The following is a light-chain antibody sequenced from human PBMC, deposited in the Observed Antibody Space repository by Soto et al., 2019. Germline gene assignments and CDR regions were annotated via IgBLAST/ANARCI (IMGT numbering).Light chain of an antibody. CDR2: GAS. V-gene: IGKV3-20*01. J-gene: IGKJ5*01. CDR1: QSVSSSY. Sequence: EIVLTQSPGTLSLSPGERATLSCRASQSVSSSYLAWYQQKPGQAPWLLIYGASRRAPGVPDRFSGSGSGTDFTLTISGLEPEDFAVYYCQQYDSSPFTFGQGTRLDI. CDR3: QQYDSSPFT.